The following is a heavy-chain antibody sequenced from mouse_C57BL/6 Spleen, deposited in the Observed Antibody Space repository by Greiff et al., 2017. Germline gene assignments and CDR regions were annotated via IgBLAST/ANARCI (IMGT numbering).Heavy chain of an antibody. D-gene: IGHD3-2*02. CDR1: GYAFSSSW. V-gene: IGHV1-82*01. CDR2: IYPGDGDT. Sequence: QVTLQESGPELVKPGASVKISCKASGYAFSSSWMNWVKQRPGKGLEWIGRIYPGDGDTNYNGKFKGKATLTADTSSSTAYMQLSSLTSEDSAVYVCARSRRLGYYYAMDYWGQGTSVTVSS. CDR3: ARSRRLGYYYAMDY. J-gene: IGHJ4*01.